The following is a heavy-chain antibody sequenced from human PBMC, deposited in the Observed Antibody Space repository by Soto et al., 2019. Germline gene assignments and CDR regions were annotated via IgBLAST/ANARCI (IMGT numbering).Heavy chain of an antibody. CDR2: IYYSGST. Sequence: SETLSLTCTVSGGSISSYYWSWIRQPPGKGLEWIGYIYYSGSTNYNPSLKSRVTISVDTSKNQFSLKLSSVTAADTAVYCCARRYGGTFDYWGQGTLVTVS. J-gene: IGHJ4*02. V-gene: IGHV4-59*08. D-gene: IGHD2-15*01. CDR3: ARRYGGTFDY. CDR1: GGSISSYY.